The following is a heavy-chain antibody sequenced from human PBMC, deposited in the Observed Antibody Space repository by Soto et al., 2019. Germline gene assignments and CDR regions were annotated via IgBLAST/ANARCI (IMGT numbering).Heavy chain of an antibody. V-gene: IGHV3-23*01. J-gene: IGHJ4*02. Sequence: PVGSLRLSCAASGFTFSDYAMNWVRQAPGKGLEWVSGISGSGGSTHYADSVKGRFTISRDKSMNTVYLQMNSLRAEDTAVYYCAKGEASAGTLKYWGQGTLVTVSS. CDR1: GFTFSDYA. CDR2: ISGSGGST. D-gene: IGHD6-13*01. CDR3: AKGEASAGTLKY.